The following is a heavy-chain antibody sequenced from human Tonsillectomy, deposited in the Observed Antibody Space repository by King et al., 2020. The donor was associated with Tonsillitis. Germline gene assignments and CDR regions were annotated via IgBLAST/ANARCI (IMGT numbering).Heavy chain of an antibody. CDR1: GGSISSYF. V-gene: IGHV4-59*01. CDR3: ATNSSNRYYFDY. D-gene: IGHD6-13*01. CDR2: IYYSGTT. Sequence: QLQESGPGLVKPSETLSLTCTVSGGSISSYFWTWIRQPPGKGLEWIGYIYYSGTTNYNPSLKSRVTISVDTSKNQFSLKLNSVTAADTAVYYCATNSSNRYYFDYWGHGTLVSVSS. J-gene: IGHJ4*01.